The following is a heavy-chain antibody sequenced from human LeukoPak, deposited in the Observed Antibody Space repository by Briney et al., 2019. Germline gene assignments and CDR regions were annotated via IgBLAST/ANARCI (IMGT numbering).Heavy chain of an antibody. Sequence: GGSLRLSCAASGFTFSSYGMSWVRQAPGMGLEWVSAISGSGGTTYYADSVKGRFTISRDNSKNTLYLQMNSLRAEDTAVYYCAKGSPATFDYWGQGTLVTVSS. D-gene: IGHD2-15*01. CDR1: GFTFSSYG. CDR3: AKGSPATFDY. V-gene: IGHV3-23*01. CDR2: ISGSGGTT. J-gene: IGHJ4*02.